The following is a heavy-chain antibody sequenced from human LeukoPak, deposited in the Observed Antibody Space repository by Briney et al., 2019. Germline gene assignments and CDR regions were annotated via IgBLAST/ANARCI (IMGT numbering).Heavy chain of an antibody. D-gene: IGHD3-22*01. V-gene: IGHV4-61*02. CDR2: IYTSGST. Sequence: SQTLSLTCTVSGGSISSGSYYWSWIRQPAGKGLEWIGRIYTSGSTNYNPSLRSRVTISVDTSKNQSSLKLSSVTAADTAVYYCAGVPYYYDSSGYPLGAFDIWGQGTMVTVSS. CDR3: AGVPYYYDSSGYPLGAFDI. J-gene: IGHJ3*02. CDR1: GGSISSGSYY.